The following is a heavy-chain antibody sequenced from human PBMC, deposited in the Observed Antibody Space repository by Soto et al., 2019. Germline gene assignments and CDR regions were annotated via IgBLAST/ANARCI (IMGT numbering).Heavy chain of an antibody. CDR3: ARDRGYSSAGFDY. J-gene: IGHJ4*02. CDR1: GFTFSSYS. V-gene: IGHV3-21*01. Sequence: EVQLVESGGGLVQPGGSLRLSCAASGFTFSSYSMNWVRQAPGKGLEWVSSISSSSSYIYYADSVKGRFTISRDNAKNSLYLQMNSLRAEDTAVYYCARDRGYSSAGFDYWGQGTLVTVSS. D-gene: IGHD6-19*01. CDR2: ISSSSSYI.